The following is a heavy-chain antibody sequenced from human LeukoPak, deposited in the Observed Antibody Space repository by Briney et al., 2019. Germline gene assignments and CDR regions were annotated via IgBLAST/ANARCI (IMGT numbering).Heavy chain of an antibody. CDR1: GGSIGSYY. CDR2: IYYSGTT. D-gene: IGHD3-16*02. CDR3: ARVRGLGVITPYLDS. V-gene: IGHV4-59*08. J-gene: IGHJ4*02. Sequence: SETLSLTCTVSGGSIGSYYWTWIRQPPGKGLEWIGHIYYSGTTHYNPSLKGRVTISVDTSKNHFSLKLTSVTAADTAVYYCARVRGLGVITPYLDSWGQGTLVTVSS.